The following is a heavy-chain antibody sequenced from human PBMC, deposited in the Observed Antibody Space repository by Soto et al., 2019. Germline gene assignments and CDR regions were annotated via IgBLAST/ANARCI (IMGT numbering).Heavy chain of an antibody. CDR2: ISYSGST. Sequence: SETLSPTCTVSGGSISNFYWTWIRQPPGKGLEWLGFISYSGSTSYNPSLRSRVAISVDTSKNHLSLALRSVTGADTAVYYCARYRRTYYAYWGQGLLVTVSS. J-gene: IGHJ4*02. CDR3: ARYRRTYYAY. D-gene: IGHD1-26*01. V-gene: IGHV4-59*13. CDR1: GGSISNFY.